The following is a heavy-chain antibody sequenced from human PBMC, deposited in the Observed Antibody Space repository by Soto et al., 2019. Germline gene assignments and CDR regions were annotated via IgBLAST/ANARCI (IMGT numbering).Heavy chain of an antibody. CDR3: AREKVSNYFDP. Sequence: QVQLVQSGAEVKKPGSSVKVSCKSSGGTFNSYRISWVRQAPGQGLEWMGGLIPIFGTPTYAQKFQGRLTVAADESTSTVYMELSSLRAEDTAMYCCAREKVSNYFDPWGQGSLVTVSS. V-gene: IGHV1-69*01. CDR2: LIPIFGTP. D-gene: IGHD4-4*01. J-gene: IGHJ5*02. CDR1: GGTFNSYR.